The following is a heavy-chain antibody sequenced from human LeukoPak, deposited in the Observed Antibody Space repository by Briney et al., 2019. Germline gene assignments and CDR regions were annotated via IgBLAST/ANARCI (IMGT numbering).Heavy chain of an antibody. D-gene: IGHD3-22*01. Sequence: GGSLRLSCAASGFTFSSYWMHWVRQAPGKGLVWVSRINSDWSSTSYADSVKGRFTISRDNAKNTLYLQMNSLRAEDTAVYYCARAQTYYYDSSGYYYVGHWFDPWGQGTLVTVSS. V-gene: IGHV3-74*01. CDR1: GFTFSSYW. CDR3: ARAQTYYYDSSGYYYVGHWFDP. CDR2: INSDWSST. J-gene: IGHJ5*02.